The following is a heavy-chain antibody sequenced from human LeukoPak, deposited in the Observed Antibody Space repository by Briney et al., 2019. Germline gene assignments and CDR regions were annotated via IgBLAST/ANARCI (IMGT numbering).Heavy chain of an antibody. D-gene: IGHD5-12*01. Sequence: PSETLSLSCTVSGGSITNYYWNWIRQPPGKGLEWIGYIYYSGSPNYNPSLKSRVTISVDTSKNQFSLRLTSVSAADTAVYYCARGFDSKSTYFDYWGQGTLLTVSS. V-gene: IGHV4-59*01. CDR3: ARGFDSKSTYFDY. J-gene: IGHJ4*02. CDR1: GGSITNYY. CDR2: IYYSGSP.